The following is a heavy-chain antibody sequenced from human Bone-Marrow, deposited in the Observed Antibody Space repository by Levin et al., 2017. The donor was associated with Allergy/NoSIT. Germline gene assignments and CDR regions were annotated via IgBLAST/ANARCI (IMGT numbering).Heavy chain of an antibody. CDR2: ISGSGGST. Sequence: GESLKISCAASGFTFSSYAMSWVRQAPGKGLEWVSAISGSGGSTYYADSVKGRFTISRDNSKNTLYLQMNSLRAEDTAVYYCAKPGHDSSGYYYPNWFDPWGQGTLVTVSS. CDR3: AKPGHDSSGYYYPNWFDP. D-gene: IGHD3-22*01. V-gene: IGHV3-23*01. CDR1: GFTFSSYA. J-gene: IGHJ5*02.